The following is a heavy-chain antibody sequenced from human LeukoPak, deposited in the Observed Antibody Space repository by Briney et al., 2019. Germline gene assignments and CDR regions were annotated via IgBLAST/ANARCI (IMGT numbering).Heavy chain of an antibody. Sequence: GGSLRLSCAASGFTFDDYGMSWVRQAPGKGLEWVSAISGTSDGTYYADSVKGRFTISRDNSKNTLYLQMNSLRAEDTAVYYCAKEERVGITPPFFDYWGQGTLVTVSS. D-gene: IGHD1-26*01. J-gene: IGHJ4*02. CDR2: ISGTSDGT. CDR3: AKEERVGITPPFFDY. CDR1: GFTFDDYG. V-gene: IGHV3-23*01.